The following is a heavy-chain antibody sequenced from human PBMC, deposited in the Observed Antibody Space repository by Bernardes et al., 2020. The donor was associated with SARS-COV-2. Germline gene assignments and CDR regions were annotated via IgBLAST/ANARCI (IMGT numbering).Heavy chain of an antibody. Sequence: GGSLRLSCVVSGVTFSDHYIDWARQAPGRGLEWLGRVKDKPNNYATQIAASVTGRFTISRDDSKNSVYLQMDSLKTEDTAVYYCVAMVRGGGLWGQGTLVTVSS. D-gene: IGHD3-10*01. CDR1: GVTFSDHY. J-gene: IGHJ4*02. V-gene: IGHV3-72*01. CDR2: VKDKPNNYAT. CDR3: VAMVRGGGL.